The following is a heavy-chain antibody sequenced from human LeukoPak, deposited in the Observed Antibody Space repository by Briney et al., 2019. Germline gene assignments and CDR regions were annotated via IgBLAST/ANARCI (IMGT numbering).Heavy chain of an antibody. CDR1: GYTFTSYD. J-gene: IGHJ4*02. CDR2: MNPNSGNT. V-gene: IGHV1-8*01. Sequence: ASVKVSCKASGYTFTSYDINWVRQATGQGLEWMGWMNPNSGNTGYAQKFQGRVTMTRNTSISTAYMELSSVRSEDTAVYYCARMDYDSSGYTYWGQGTLVTVSS. D-gene: IGHD3-22*01. CDR3: ARMDYDSSGYTY.